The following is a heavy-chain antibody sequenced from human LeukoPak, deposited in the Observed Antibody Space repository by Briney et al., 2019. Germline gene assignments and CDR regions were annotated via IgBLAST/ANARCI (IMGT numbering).Heavy chain of an antibody. J-gene: IGHJ6*02. V-gene: IGHV4-59*01. CDR2: VYYSGTT. D-gene: IGHD4/OR15-4a*01. CDR3: AREDPQTRVPEGMDV. CDR1: GGSISCYY. Sequence: SETLSLTCTVSGGSISCYYWSWIRQSPGKGLEWIGYVYYSGTTNYNPSLKSRVTISVDTSKNQFSLQLRSVTAADTAVYYCAREDPQTRVPEGMDVWGQGTTVTVSS.